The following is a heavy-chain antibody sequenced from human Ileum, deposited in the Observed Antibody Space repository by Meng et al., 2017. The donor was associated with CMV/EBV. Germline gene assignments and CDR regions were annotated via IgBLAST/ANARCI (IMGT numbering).Heavy chain of an antibody. V-gene: IGHV3-33*06. Sequence: AASGFTSSAYGMHWVRQAQGKGLEWVAVIWYDGSEKYYADSVKGRFTISRDNSKNTVYLQMNSLRAEDTAVYYCAKTTGDSHVMFEYWGQGTLVTVSS. CDR2: IWYDGSEK. CDR1: GFTSSAYG. J-gene: IGHJ4*02. D-gene: IGHD7-27*01. CDR3: AKTTGDSHVMFEY.